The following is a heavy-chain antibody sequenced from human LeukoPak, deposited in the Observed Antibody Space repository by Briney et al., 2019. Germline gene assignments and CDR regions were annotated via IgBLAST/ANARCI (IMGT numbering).Heavy chain of an antibody. V-gene: IGHV3-53*01. CDR3: ARVGGNRPWYFDL. CDR1: GFTFSSYW. CDR2: IYSGGST. J-gene: IGHJ2*01. Sequence: GGSLRLSCAASGFTFSSYWMSWVRQAPGKGLEWVSVIYSGGSTYYAGSVKGRFTISRDNSKNTLYLQMNRLRAEDTAVYKCARVGGNRPWYFDLWGRGTLVTVSS. D-gene: IGHD4-23*01.